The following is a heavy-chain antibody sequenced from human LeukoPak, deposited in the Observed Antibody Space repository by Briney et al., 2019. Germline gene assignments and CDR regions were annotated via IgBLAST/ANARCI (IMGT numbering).Heavy chain of an antibody. V-gene: IGHV3-74*01. Sequence: GGSLRLSCAASGFAFSSYWMHWVRQAPGKGLVWVSRINSDGSTKSYADSVKGRFTISRDNAKNTLYLQMNRLRAEDTAVYYCGRVADRANWGSWGEVDYWGQGNLVTVSS. CDR1: GFAFSSYW. D-gene: IGHD7-27*01. J-gene: IGHJ4*02. CDR2: INSDGSTK. CDR3: GRVADRANWGSWGEVDY.